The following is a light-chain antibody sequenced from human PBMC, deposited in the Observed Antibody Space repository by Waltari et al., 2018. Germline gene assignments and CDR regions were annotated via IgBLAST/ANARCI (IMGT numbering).Light chain of an antibody. CDR2: DAS. J-gene: IGKJ1*01. CDR1: QSLSSW. V-gene: IGKV1-5*01. Sequence: DIQMTQSPSTLSASVGDRVTITCRASQSLSSWLAWYQQNPGKAPKLLIYDASSLESGVPSRFSGSGSGTEFTLTISSLQPDDFATYYCQQYNTYSRTFGQGTTVEVK. CDR3: QQYNTYSRT.